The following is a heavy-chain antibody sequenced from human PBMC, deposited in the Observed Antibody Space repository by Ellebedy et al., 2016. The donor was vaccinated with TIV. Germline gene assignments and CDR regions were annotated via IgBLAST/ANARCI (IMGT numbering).Heavy chain of an antibody. CDR1: GGSISSYY. CDR3: ARVVGIFPINWFNP. J-gene: IGHJ5*02. Sequence: SETLSLXXTVSGGSISSYYWSWIRQPPGKGLEWIGYIYYSGSTYYNPSLKSRVTISVDTSKNQFSLKLSSVTAADTAVYYCARVVGIFPINWFNPWGQGTLVTVSS. V-gene: IGHV4-59*12. CDR2: IYYSGST. D-gene: IGHD2-15*01.